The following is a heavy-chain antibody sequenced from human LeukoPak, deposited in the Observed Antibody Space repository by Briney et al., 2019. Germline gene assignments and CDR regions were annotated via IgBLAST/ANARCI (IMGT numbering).Heavy chain of an antibody. Sequence: GGSLRLSCAASGFTFSSYWMSWVRQAPGKGLEWVANIKQDGSEKYYVDSVKGRFTISRDNAKDSLYLQMNSLRAEDTAVYYCARDNGYYDFWVVPPVAGDLDYWGQGTLVTVSS. CDR2: IKQDGSEK. CDR3: ARDNGYYDFWVVPPVAGDLDY. J-gene: IGHJ4*02. D-gene: IGHD3/OR15-3a*01. V-gene: IGHV3-7*01. CDR1: GFTFSSYW.